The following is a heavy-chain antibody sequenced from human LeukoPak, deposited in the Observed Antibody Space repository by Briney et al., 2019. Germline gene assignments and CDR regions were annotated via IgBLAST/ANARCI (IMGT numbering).Heavy chain of an antibody. CDR2: ISYDGSNK. CDR3: ARESAGVARNNYYYGMDV. J-gene: IGHJ6*02. Sequence: GGSLRLSCAASGFTFSSYAMHWVRQAPGKGLEWVAVISYDGSNKYYADSVKGRFTISRDNSKNTLYLQMNSLRAEDTAVYYRARESAGVARNNYYYGMDVWGQGTTVTVSS. CDR1: GFTFSSYA. D-gene: IGHD3-10*01. V-gene: IGHV3-30*04.